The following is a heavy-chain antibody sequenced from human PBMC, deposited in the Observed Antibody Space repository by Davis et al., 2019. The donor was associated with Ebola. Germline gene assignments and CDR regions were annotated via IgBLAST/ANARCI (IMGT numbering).Heavy chain of an antibody. D-gene: IGHD3-22*01. CDR1: GYSFTSYW. CDR3: ARLDSTGYYLFRHFDY. V-gene: IGHV5-51*01. Sequence: KVSCKGSGYSFTSYWIGWVRQMPGKGLEWMGIIYPGDSETRYSPSLQGQATISVDKSISTAYLQWSNLKASDTAIYYCARLDSTGYYLFRHFDYWGQGTPVIVSS. J-gene: IGHJ4*02. CDR2: IYPGDSET.